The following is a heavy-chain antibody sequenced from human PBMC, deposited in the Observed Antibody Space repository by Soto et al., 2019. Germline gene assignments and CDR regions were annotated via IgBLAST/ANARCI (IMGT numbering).Heavy chain of an antibody. CDR2: IYYSGST. Sequence: PSETLSLTCTVSGGSISSYYWSWIRQPPGKGLEWIGYIYYSGSTNYNPPLKSRVTISVDTPKNQFSLKLSSVTAADTAVYYCARVHGIQLWSSKFFDYWGQGTLVTVSS. V-gene: IGHV4-59*01. D-gene: IGHD5-18*01. J-gene: IGHJ4*02. CDR3: ARVHGIQLWSSKFFDY. CDR1: GGSISSYY.